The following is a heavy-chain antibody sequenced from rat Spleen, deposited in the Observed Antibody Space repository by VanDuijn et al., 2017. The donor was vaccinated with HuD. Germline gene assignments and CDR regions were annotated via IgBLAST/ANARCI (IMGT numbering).Heavy chain of an antibody. CDR3: VRQGYLRDWYFDF. J-gene: IGHJ1*01. CDR1: GFTFSNYD. CDR2: ISTGGGNT. Sequence: EVQLVESGGGLVQPGRSLKLSCAASGFTFSNYDMAWVRQPPTKGLEWVASISTGGGNTYYRDSVKGRFTISRDNGKSTLYLEMDSLRSEDMATYYCVRQGYLRDWYFDFWGPGTMVTVSS. V-gene: IGHV5S23*01. D-gene: IGHD2-5*01.